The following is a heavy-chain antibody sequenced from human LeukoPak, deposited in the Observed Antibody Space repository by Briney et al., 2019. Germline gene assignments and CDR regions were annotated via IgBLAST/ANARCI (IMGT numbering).Heavy chain of an antibody. V-gene: IGHV3-23*01. CDR3: ARQQDGARYDSSGLPRSAFDI. Sequence: GGSLRLSCAASGFTFSSYAMSWVRQAPGKGLEWVSAISGSGGSTHYADSVKGRFTISRDNSKNTLYLQMNGLRAEDTAVYYCARQQDGARYDSSGLPRSAFDIWGQGTMVTVSS. CDR2: ISGSGGST. D-gene: IGHD3-22*01. J-gene: IGHJ3*02. CDR1: GFTFSSYA.